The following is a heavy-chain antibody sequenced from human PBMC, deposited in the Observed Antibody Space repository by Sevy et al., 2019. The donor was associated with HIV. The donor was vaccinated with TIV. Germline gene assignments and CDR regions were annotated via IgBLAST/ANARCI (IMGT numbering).Heavy chain of an antibody. CDR1: GGSISTVDYY. D-gene: IGHD3-9*01. V-gene: IGHV4-61*02. CDR2: ISASGTT. Sequence: SETLSLTCTISGGSISTVDYYCTWIRQPAGKGLEWIGRISASGTTTHDPSLESRVTMSVDTSQNQFSLKLTSVTAADTAMYYCVKEHFDLLLPSYYFDLWGRGTLVTVSS. J-gene: IGHJ2*01. CDR3: VKEHFDLLLPSYYFDL.